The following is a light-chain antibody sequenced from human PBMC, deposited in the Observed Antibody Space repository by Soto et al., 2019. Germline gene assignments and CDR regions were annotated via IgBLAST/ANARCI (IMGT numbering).Light chain of an antibody. V-gene: IGLV4-69*01. CDR2: LNSDGSH. J-gene: IGLJ3*02. CDR3: QTWGTGPGV. CDR1: SGHSSYA. Sequence: QPVLTQSPSASASLGASVKLTCTLSSGHSSYAIAWHQQQPEKGPRYLMKLNSDGSHSKGDGLPDRFSAPSSAAERYLTSSILQSEDQADDNGQTWGTGPGVVGRGTKVTAL.